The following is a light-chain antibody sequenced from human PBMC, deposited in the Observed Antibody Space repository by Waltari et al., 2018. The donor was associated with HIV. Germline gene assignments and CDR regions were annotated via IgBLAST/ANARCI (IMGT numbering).Light chain of an antibody. CDR3: QAWDSGTIV. J-gene: IGLJ3*02. CDR2: QDT. V-gene: IGLV3-1*01. CDR1: NLGHNS. Sequence: SYDLTQPPSVSVSSGQTATVTCSGVNLGHNSVSWYQQRSGQSPVLVIYQDTKRPPGIPERFFGSTSENTATLTINETQPLDEAHYSCQAWDSGTIVFGGGTSLTVL.